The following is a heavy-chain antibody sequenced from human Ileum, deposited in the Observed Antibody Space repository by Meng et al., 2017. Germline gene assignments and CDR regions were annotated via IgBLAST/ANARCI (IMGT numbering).Heavy chain of an antibody. Sequence: QLLESGVGLVQPGVSLRLSCTGSVFTFADYAINWVRQAPGKGLEWVSAISGNGAAKLYADSAKGRFTISRDNSKNSIYMEMYTLRVEDTAIYYCARWTYHYDFWGQGTLVTVSS. CDR2: ISGNGAAK. D-gene: IGHD2-2*02. J-gene: IGHJ4*02. V-gene: IGHV3-23*01. CDR1: VFTFADYA. CDR3: ARWTYHYDF.